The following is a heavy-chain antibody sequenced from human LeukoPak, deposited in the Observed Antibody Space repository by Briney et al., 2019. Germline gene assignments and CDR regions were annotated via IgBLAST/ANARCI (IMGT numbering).Heavy chain of an antibody. V-gene: IGHV3-30*04. CDR3: ARGMTTVTTGTNYYYYYMDV. CDR2: ISYDGSNK. Sequence: GGSLRLSCAASGFTFSSYAMRWVRQAPGKGLERGAVISYDGSNKYYADSVRSRCSTSRDNSKNTLYLQMNSLRAEDTAVYYCARGMTTVTTGTNYYYYYMDVWGKGTTVTVSS. CDR1: GFTFSSYA. D-gene: IGHD4-17*01. J-gene: IGHJ6*03.